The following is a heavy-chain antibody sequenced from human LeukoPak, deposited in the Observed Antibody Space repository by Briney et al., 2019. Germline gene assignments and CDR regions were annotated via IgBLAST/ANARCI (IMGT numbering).Heavy chain of an antibody. J-gene: IGHJ4*02. D-gene: IGHD3-10*01. V-gene: IGHV3-21*01. Sequence: PGGSLRLSCAASGFTFSSYSMNWVRQAPGKGLEWVSSISSSSSYINYADSVKGRFTIPRDSAKNSLYLQMNSLTAEDTAVYYCARDAGAYFGSLGFWGQGTLVTVSS. CDR2: ISSSSSYI. CDR3: ARDAGAYFGSLGF. CDR1: GFTFSSYS.